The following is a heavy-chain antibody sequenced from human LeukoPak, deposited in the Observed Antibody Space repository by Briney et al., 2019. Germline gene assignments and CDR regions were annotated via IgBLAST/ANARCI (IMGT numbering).Heavy chain of an antibody. J-gene: IGHJ4*02. CDR3: ARLTYCGGDCYDYFDY. CDR2: ISAYNGNT. D-gene: IGHD2-21*02. CDR1: GYTFTSYY. Sequence: ASVKVSCKASGYTFTSYYMHWVRQAPGQGLEWMGWISAYNGNTNYAQKLQGRVTMTTDTSTSTAYMELRSLRSDDTAVYYCARLTYCGGDCYDYFDYWGQGTLVTVSS. V-gene: IGHV1-18*04.